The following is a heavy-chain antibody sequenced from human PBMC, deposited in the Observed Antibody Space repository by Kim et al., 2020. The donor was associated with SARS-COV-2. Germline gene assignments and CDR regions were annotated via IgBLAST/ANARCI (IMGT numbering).Heavy chain of an antibody. CDR2: GSNK. CDR3: AKDSILGG. D-gene: IGHD2-15*01. Sequence: GSNKNYADCVKGRFTISRDNSKNTLYLQMSSLRTEDMAVDYWAKDSILGGWSQGTLVTVSS. V-gene: IGHV3-30*02. J-gene: IGHJ4*02.